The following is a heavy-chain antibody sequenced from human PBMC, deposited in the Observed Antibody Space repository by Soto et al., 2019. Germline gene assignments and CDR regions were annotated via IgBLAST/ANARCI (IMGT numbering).Heavy chain of an antibody. J-gene: IGHJ1*01. CDR3: AREDYYDSSF. CDR1: AGSISSYF. V-gene: IGHV4-59*01. Sequence: SETLSLTCTVSAGSISSYFWSWIRQPPGKGLEWFGYISYSGSTSYNPSLKSRVTISVDTSKNQFSLKLSSVTAADTAVYYCAREDYYDSSFWGRGTLVTVSS. CDR2: ISYSGST. D-gene: IGHD3-22*01.